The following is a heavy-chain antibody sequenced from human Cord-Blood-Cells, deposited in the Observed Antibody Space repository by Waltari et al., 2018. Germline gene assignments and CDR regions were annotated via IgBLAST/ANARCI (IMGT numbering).Heavy chain of an antibody. J-gene: IGHJ3*02. Sequence: QVQRVQSGAEVKKPGASVKVSCKASGYTFARYDINWVRQATGQGLEWMGWRNPNSGNTGYAQKFQGRVTMTRNTSISTAYMELSSLRSEDTAVYYCAGGRSGGYDAFDIWGQGTMVTVSS. D-gene: IGHD5-12*01. CDR3: AGGRSGGYDAFDI. CDR1: GYTFARYD. V-gene: IGHV1-8*01. CDR2: RNPNSGNT.